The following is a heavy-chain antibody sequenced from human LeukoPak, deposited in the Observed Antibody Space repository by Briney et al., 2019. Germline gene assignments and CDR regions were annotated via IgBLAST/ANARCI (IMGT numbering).Heavy chain of an antibody. Sequence: PSETLSLTCTVSGGSISSYYWGWIRQPPGKGLEWIGYIYYSGSTNYNPSLKSRVTISVDTSKNQFSLKLSSVTAADTAVYYCARDDDYGSGSIDYWGQGTLVTVSS. CDR2: IYYSGST. CDR3: ARDDDYGSGSIDY. J-gene: IGHJ4*02. V-gene: IGHV4-59*01. D-gene: IGHD3-10*01. CDR1: GGSISSYY.